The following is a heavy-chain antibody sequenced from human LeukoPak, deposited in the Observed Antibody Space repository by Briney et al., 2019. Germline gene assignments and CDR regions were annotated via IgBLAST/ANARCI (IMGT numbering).Heavy chain of an antibody. CDR3: ARDDYGSGSQFDY. D-gene: IGHD3-10*01. V-gene: IGHV1-2*02. CDR1: GYTFTGYY. J-gene: IGHJ4*02. CDR2: INPNSGGT. Sequence: GASVKVSCKASGYTFTGYYMHWVRQAPGQGLEWMGWINPNSGGTNYAQKFQGRVTMTRDTSISTAYMELSRLRSDDTAVYYCARDDYGSGSQFDYWGQGTLVTVSS.